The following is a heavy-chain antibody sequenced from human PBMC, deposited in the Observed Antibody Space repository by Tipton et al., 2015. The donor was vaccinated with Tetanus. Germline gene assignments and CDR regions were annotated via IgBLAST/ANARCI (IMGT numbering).Heavy chain of an antibody. Sequence: SLRLSCAASGFSFEDFAMHWVRQAPGKGLEWVAGISWNSDPVGYADSVQGRCAISRDNAKNSLYLQMNNLRAEDTASYYCAAKRHGEYYFDYWGQGTLVTVS. D-gene: IGHD2-21*01. CDR2: ISWNSDPV. CDR1: GFSFEDFA. CDR3: AAKRHGEYYFDY. V-gene: IGHV3-9*01. J-gene: IGHJ4*02.